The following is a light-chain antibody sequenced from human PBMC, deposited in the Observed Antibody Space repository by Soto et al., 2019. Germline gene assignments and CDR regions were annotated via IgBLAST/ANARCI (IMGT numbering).Light chain of an antibody. CDR1: QSVSSTF. J-gene: IGKJ4*01. Sequence: EFVLTQSPGPLSLSPGERATLSCRASQSVSSTFLAWYQQKPGQPPRLLIYGASTRGTGIPDRFSGSGSGTDFTLTISRLEPEDFAVYYCQHYGSSPPLTFGGGTKVEIK. CDR3: QHYGSSPPLT. V-gene: IGKV3-20*01. CDR2: GAS.